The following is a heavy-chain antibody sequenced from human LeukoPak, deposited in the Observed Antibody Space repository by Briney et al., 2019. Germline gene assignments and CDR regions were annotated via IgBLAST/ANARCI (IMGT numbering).Heavy chain of an antibody. CDR1: GGSFSGYY. CDR3: AGGGGGTVTTDAFDI. D-gene: IGHD4-17*01. Sequence: PSETLSLTCAVYGGSFSGYYWSWIRQPPGKGLEWIGEINHSGSTNYNPSLKSRVTISVDTSKNQFSLKLSSVTAADTAVYYCAGGGGGTVTTDAFDIWGQGTMVTVSS. CDR2: INHSGST. V-gene: IGHV4-34*01. J-gene: IGHJ3*02.